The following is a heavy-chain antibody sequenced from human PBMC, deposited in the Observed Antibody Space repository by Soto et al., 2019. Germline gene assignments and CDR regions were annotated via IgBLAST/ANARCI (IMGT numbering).Heavy chain of an antibody. J-gene: IGHJ4*02. CDR2: INPSGGST. V-gene: IGHV1-46*01. D-gene: IGHD3-10*01. CDR1: GYTFTSYY. CDR3: ARDVTMVREKTLSPGY. Sequence: ASVKVSCKASGYTFTSYYMHWVRQAPGQGLEWMGIINPSGGSTSYAQKFQGRVTMTRDTSTSTVYMELSSLRSEDTAVYYCARDVTMVREKTLSPGYWGQGTLVTVSS.